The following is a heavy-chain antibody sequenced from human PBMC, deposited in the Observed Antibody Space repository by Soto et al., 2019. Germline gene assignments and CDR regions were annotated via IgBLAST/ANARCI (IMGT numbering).Heavy chain of an antibody. CDR3: VIFWSGYYYVNY. Sequence: SVKVSCKASGGTFSSYAISWVRQAPGQGLEWMGGIIPIFGTANYAQKFQGRVTITADESTSTAYMELSSLRSEDTAVYYCVIFWSGYYYVNYWGQGTLVTVSS. V-gene: IGHV1-69*13. D-gene: IGHD3-3*01. CDR2: IIPIFGTA. J-gene: IGHJ4*02. CDR1: GGTFSSYA.